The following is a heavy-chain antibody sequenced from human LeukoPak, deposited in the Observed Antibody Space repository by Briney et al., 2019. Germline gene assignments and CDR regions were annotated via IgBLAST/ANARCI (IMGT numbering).Heavy chain of an antibody. V-gene: IGHV6-1*01. Sequence: SQTLSLTCAISGDSVSRNNIAWNWLRQSPSRGLEWLGRTYFESYGSKLYNEYAVSVKGRITINPDTSKNQFSLHLNSMTPEDAGVYYCARGTGWPLFDYWGQGTPVTVSS. J-gene: IGHJ4*02. CDR3: ARGTGWPLFDY. D-gene: IGHD6-19*01. CDR2: TYFESYGSKLYN. CDR1: GDSVSRNNIA.